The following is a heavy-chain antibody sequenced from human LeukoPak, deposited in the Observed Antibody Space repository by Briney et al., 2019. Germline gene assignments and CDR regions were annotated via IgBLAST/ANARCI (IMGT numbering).Heavy chain of an antibody. CDR2: IYHRGSA. CDR1: GGSISSYY. D-gene: IGHD3-10*01. J-gene: IGHJ4*02. V-gene: IGHV4-59*01. Sequence: SETLSLTCTVSGGSISSYYWSWIRQPPGKGLEWIGYIYHRGSANYNPSLKSRVAISLDTSKNQFSLKLSSVTAEDTAVYYCARGGSYYTSGSYLGYWGQGTLVTVSS. CDR3: ARGGSYYTSGSYLGY.